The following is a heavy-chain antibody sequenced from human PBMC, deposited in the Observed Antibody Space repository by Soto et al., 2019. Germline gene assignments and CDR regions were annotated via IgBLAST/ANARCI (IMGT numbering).Heavy chain of an antibody. V-gene: IGHV1-24*01. CDR2: FDPEDGET. J-gene: IGHJ4*02. CDR1: GYTLTELS. CDR3: ASVPSIAVASCFDS. Sequence: ASVKVSCKVSGYTLTELSMHWVRQAPGKGLECMGGFDPEDGETIYAQKFQGRVTMTEXTXXDXXXMXLXXLRXEXTAVYYCASVPSIAVASCFDSWGQGALVTVSS. D-gene: IGHD6-19*01.